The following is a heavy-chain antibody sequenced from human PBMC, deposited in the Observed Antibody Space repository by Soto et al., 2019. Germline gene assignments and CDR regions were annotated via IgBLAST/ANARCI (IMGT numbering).Heavy chain of an antibody. CDR3: ARTGTSNSRNYYYYGMDV. CDR2: IYYSGST. Sequence: QLQLQESGPGLVKPSETLSLTCTVSGGSISSSSYYWGWIRQPPGKGLEWIGSIYYSGSTYYNPSLKSRVTISVDTSKNQSSLKLSSVTAADTAVYYCARTGTSNSRNYYYYGMDVWGQGTTVTVSS. CDR1: GGSISSSSYY. D-gene: IGHD1-7*01. J-gene: IGHJ6*02. V-gene: IGHV4-39*01.